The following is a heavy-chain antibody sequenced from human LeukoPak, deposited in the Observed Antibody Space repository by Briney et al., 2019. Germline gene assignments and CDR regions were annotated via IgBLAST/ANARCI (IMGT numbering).Heavy chain of an antibody. CDR3: VRQQTPHGNFDY. CDR1: GFTFSNHA. V-gene: IGHV3-13*01. CDR2: IGTAGDT. Sequence: GGSLRLSCATSGFTFSNHAMHWVCQATGKGLEWVSAIGTAGDTFYPGSVKGRFTISRENAKNSLSLQMNSLRAEDMAVYYCVRQQTPHGNFDYWGQGTLVTVSS. D-gene: IGHD1-26*01. J-gene: IGHJ4*02.